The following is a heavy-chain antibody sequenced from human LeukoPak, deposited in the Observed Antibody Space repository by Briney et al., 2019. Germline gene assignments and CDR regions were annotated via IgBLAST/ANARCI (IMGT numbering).Heavy chain of an antibody. CDR3: ARDSTYWYDSGSSGPHYFDY. Sequence: PGGSLRLSCAASGFIFSNYAMHWVRQAPGKGLEWVALISSDGSKTNHADSVKGRFSISRDNSKNTLYLQLNSLRAEDTSVYYCARDSTYWYDSGSSGPHYFDYWGQGTLVTVSS. CDR1: GFIFSNYA. CDR2: ISSDGSKT. V-gene: IGHV3-30*01. J-gene: IGHJ4*02. D-gene: IGHD3-10*01.